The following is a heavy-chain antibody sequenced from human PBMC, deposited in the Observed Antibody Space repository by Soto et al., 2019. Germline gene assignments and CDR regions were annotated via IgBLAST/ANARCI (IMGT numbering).Heavy chain of an antibody. CDR3: VGSIGAFWFDP. Sequence: SETLSLTCAVSGGSISSGGYSWSWIRQPPGKGLEWIGYIYHSGSTYYNPSLKSRVTISVDRSKNQFSLKLSSVTAADTAVYYCVGSIGAFWFDPWGQGTLVTVSS. CDR2: IYHSGST. CDR1: GGSISSGGYS. V-gene: IGHV4-30-2*01. J-gene: IGHJ5*02. D-gene: IGHD5-12*01.